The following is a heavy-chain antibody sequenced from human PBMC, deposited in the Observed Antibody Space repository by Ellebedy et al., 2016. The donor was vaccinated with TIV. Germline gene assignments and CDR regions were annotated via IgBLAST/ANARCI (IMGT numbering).Heavy chain of an antibody. V-gene: IGHV1-18*01. J-gene: IGHJ6*02. D-gene: IGHD3-10*01. CDR1: GYTFTSYG. CDR2: ISAYNGNT. CDR3: ARGFRYGSGSYFYDDGMDV. Sequence: AASVKVSCNASGYTFTSYGISWVRQAPGQGLEWMGWISAYNGNTNYAKKLQGRVTMTTDTSTSTAYMELSSLRSDDTAVYYCARGFRYGSGSYFYDDGMDVWGQGTTVTVSS.